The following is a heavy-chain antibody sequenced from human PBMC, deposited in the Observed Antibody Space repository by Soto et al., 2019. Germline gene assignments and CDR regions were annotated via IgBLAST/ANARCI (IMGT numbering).Heavy chain of an antibody. Sequence: QVQLQESGPGLVKPSQTLTLTCSVSGGSIDTGGFYWRWARQLPGKGLQWIGYIYYTGAAYYNPALKRRVVISLDTAAKQLTLSLTSLTAADTAVYYCASGTFNDISFDSWGQGRLVTVSS. CDR3: ASGTFNDISFDS. CDR2: IYYTGAA. J-gene: IGHJ4*02. CDR1: GGSIDTGGFY. V-gene: IGHV4-30-4*01. D-gene: IGHD2-21*01.